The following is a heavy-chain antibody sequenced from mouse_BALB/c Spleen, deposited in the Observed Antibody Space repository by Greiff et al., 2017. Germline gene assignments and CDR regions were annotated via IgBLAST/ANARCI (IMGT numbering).Heavy chain of an antibody. J-gene: IGHJ3*01. CDR3: AREERRGSTPFAY. D-gene: IGHD1-1*01. V-gene: IGHV2-6-7*01. Sequence: QVQLKESGPGLVAPSQSLSITCTVSGFSLTGYGVNWVRQPPGKGLEWLGMIWGDGSTDYNSALKSRLSISKDNSKSQVFLKMNSLQTEDTARYYCAREERRGSTPFAYWGQGTLVTVSA. CDR1: GFSLTGYG. CDR2: IWGDGST.